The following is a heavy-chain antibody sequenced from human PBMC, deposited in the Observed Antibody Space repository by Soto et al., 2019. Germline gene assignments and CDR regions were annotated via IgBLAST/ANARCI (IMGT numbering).Heavy chain of an antibody. CDR3: ARDQAEATEERLYYYYGMDV. V-gene: IGHV1-3*01. D-gene: IGHD6-13*01. Sequence: ASVKVSCKASGYTFTSYAMHWVRQAPGQRLEWMGWINAGNGNTKYSQKFQGRVTITRDTSASTAYMELSSLRSEETAVYYCARDQAEATEERLYYYYGMDVWGQGTTVTVSS. CDR2: INAGNGNT. CDR1: GYTFTSYA. J-gene: IGHJ6*02.